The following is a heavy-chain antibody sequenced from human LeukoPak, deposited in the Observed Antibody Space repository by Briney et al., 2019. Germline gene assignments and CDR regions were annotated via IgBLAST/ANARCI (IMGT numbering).Heavy chain of an antibody. V-gene: IGHV4-39*07. CDR1: GGSISSSSYY. Sequence: KPSETLSLTCTVSGGSISSSSYYWGWIRQPPGKGLEWIGSIYYSGSTYYNPSLKSRVTISVDTSKNQFSLKLTSVTAADTAVYYCARGQALESEGYDSSGYYYTNFDYWGQGTLVTVSS. CDR3: ARGQALESEGYDSSGYYYTNFDY. CDR2: IYYSGST. D-gene: IGHD3-22*01. J-gene: IGHJ4*02.